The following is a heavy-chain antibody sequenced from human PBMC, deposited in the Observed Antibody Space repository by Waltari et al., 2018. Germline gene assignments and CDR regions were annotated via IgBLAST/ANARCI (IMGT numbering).Heavy chain of an antibody. Sequence: QLQLQESGPQLVKPSETLSLTCTVSGASLDNTTHYWGWVRQPPGKGLEWIGSIYYTGTPYYTPSLMRRMAISADTSKTQFSLRLSSVTAADTAVYYGARHINFWSGYYFDSWGQGTLVTVSS. J-gene: IGHJ4*02. V-gene: IGHV4-39*01. CDR3: ARHINFWSGYYFDS. CDR1: GASLDNTTHY. CDR2: IYYTGTP. D-gene: IGHD3-3*01.